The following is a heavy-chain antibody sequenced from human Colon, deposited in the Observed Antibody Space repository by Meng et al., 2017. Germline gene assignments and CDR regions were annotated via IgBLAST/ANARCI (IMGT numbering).Heavy chain of an antibody. J-gene: IGHJ4*02. CDR1: GCSISPGVYY. D-gene: IGHD1-26*01. Sequence: QVQHQESGPGTVKLSQTLSLTCTVSGCSISPGVYYWSWIRQLPGKGLEWIGYIYYSGSTYYNPSLRSLVSISVDTSKNQFSLRLTSVTAADTAVYYCARVRRSGDDFDYWGQGTLVTVSS. CDR3: ARVRRSGDDFDY. V-gene: IGHV4-31*01. CDR2: IYYSGST.